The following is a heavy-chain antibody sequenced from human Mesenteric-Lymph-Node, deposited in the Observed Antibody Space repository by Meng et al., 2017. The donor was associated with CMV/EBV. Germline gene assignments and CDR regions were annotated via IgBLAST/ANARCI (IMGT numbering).Heavy chain of an antibody. V-gene: IGHV4-30-2*01. CDR1: GGSISSGGSS. Sequence: SGGSISSGGSSWSWIRQPPGKGLEWIGYIYHSGSTYYNPSLKSRVTISVDRSKNQFSLKLSSVTAADTAVYYCARGDDYGDYGYFDYWGQGTLVTVSS. J-gene: IGHJ4*02. D-gene: IGHD4-17*01. CDR2: IYHSGST. CDR3: ARGDDYGDYGYFDY.